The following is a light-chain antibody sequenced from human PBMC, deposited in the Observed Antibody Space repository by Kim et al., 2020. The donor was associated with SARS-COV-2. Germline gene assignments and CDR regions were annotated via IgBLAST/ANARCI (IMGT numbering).Light chain of an antibody. CDR3: QAWDSSNVV. Sequence: GSPGKTANITCSGDKWGNTEACWDQQKTGQSPVLVIYQDNKRPSGIPERFSGYNSGNTATLTISGTQAMDEADYYCQAWDSSNVVFGGGTQLTVL. CDR2: QDN. CDR1: KWGNTE. J-gene: IGLJ2*01. V-gene: IGLV3-1*01.